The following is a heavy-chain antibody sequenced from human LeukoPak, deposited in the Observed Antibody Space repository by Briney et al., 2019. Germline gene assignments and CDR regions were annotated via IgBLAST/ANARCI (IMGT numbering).Heavy chain of an antibody. V-gene: IGHV4-34*01. D-gene: IGHD6-13*01. Sequence: SETLSLTCAVYGGSFSGYYWSWIRQPPGKGLEWIGEINHSGSTNYNPSLKSRVTISADTSKNQFSLKLSSVTAADTAVYYCARRGRGAAAAWFDPWGQGTLVTVSS. J-gene: IGHJ5*02. CDR2: INHSGST. CDR3: ARRGRGAAAAWFDP. CDR1: GGSFSGYY.